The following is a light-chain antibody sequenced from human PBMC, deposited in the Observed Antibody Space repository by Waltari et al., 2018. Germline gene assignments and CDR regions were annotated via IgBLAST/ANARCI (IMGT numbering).Light chain of an antibody. CDR2: EAS. V-gene: IGKV3-15*01. CDR3: QQYNHWPPIT. Sequence: EIVMTQSPDTLSVSPGERATFACRASQSVSSNVAWYQQKPGQAPRLLLYEASTRATSIPATFRGSGSGTDFTLTISSLQSEDSAVYYCQQYNHWPPITFGQGTRLEIK. J-gene: IGKJ5*01. CDR1: QSVSSN.